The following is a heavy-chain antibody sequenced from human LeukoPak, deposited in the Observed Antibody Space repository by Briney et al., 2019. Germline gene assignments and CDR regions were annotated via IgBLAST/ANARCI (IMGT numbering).Heavy chain of an antibody. CDR3: AKDGGSRYCSSAGCDPFRY. CDR1: GFPFSDYA. J-gene: IGHJ4*02. D-gene: IGHD2-2*01. V-gene: IGHV3-23*01. Sequence: GGSLRLSCAASGFPFSDYAMSWVRQAPGKGLEWVSTISNSGGRTYYADSVKGRFTISRDNSKNTLYLQMNSLRAEDTAIYYCAKDGGSRYCSSAGCDPFRYWGQGTLVTVSS. CDR2: ISNSGGRT.